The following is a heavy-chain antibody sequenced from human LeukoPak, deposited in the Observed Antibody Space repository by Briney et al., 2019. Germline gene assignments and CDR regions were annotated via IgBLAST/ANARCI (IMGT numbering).Heavy chain of an antibody. CDR2: ISYDGSNK. Sequence: GGSLRLSCAASGFTFSSYGMHWVRQAPAKGLEWVAVISYDGSNKYYADSVKGRFTISRDNSKNTLYLQMNSLRAEDTAVYYCAKDLRGFHDYWGQGTLVTVSS. CDR3: AKDLRGFHDY. J-gene: IGHJ4*02. V-gene: IGHV3-30*18. D-gene: IGHD3-10*01. CDR1: GFTFSSYG.